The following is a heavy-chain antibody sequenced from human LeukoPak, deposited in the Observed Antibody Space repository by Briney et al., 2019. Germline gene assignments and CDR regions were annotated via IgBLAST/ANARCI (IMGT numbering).Heavy chain of an antibody. V-gene: IGHV1-18*04. CDR2: ISAYNGNT. J-gene: IGHJ4*02. CDR1: GYTFTAYY. D-gene: IGHD3-10*01. Sequence: ASVKVSCKASGYTFTAYYMHWVRQAPGQGLEWMGWISAYNGNTNYAQKLQGRVTMTTDTSTSTAYMELRSLRSDDTAVYYCARDHDRYRYYGSGSYLGYWGQGTLVTVSS. CDR3: ARDHDRYRYYGSGSYLGY.